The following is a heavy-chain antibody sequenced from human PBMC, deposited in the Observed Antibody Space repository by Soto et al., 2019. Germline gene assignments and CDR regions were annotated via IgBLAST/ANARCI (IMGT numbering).Heavy chain of an antibody. Sequence: QVQLVESGGGVVQPGRSLRLSCAASGFTFSTYGMHWVRQAPGKGLEWVAVISYDGSNKDYADSVKGRFTISRDNSKNTLYLQMNSLTAEDTAVYSCAKDRRGRGWYYFDYWGQGTLVTVSS. CDR3: AKDRRGRGWYYFDY. CDR2: ISYDGSNK. CDR1: GFTFSTYG. D-gene: IGHD6-19*01. V-gene: IGHV3-30*18. J-gene: IGHJ4*02.